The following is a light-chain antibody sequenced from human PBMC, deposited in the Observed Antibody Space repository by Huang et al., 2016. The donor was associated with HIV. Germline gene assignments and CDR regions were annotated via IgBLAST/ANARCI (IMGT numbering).Light chain of an antibody. J-gene: IGKJ2*01. Sequence: EIVLTQSPVTLSLSPGEGASLSCRASQGVHNSYLAWFQPKPGQAPRLLLFGASNRATGVPHRFSGSESGTDFTLTISGLDPEDFAVYYCQQYGTLPYTFGQGTKLEI. CDR1: QGVHNSY. CDR2: GAS. CDR3: QQYGTLPYT. V-gene: IGKV3-20*01.